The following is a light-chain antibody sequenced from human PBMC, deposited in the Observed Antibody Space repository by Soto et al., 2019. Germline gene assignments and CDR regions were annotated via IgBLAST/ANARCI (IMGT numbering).Light chain of an antibody. V-gene: IGKV1-27*01. CDR2: TAS. CDR1: QGISNY. J-gene: IGKJ4*01. CDR3: QKHSGGGLT. Sequence: DIPMTQSPSSVSASVGDRVTITCRASQGISNYLAWYQHKSGKAPRLLIHTASTSPSGVPSRFNGSGSGTDFPFAISNLQPEDVSTYYCQKHSGGGLTFGGGTKVEI.